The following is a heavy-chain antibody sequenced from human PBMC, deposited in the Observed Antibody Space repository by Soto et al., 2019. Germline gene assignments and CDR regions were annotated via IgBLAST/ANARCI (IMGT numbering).Heavy chain of an antibody. CDR1: GGSISSGGYY. D-gene: IGHD2-15*01. J-gene: IGHJ5*02. Sequence: QVQLQESGPGLVKPSQTLSLTCTVSGGSISSGGYYWSWIRQHPGKGLEWIGYIYYSGSTYYNPSLNSRVTIAVDTSKNQFSPKLSSVTAEDTAVYYCAGGRVVVVVAATRSWFDPWGQGTLVTVSS. CDR2: IYYSGST. CDR3: AGGRVVVVVAATRSWFDP. V-gene: IGHV4-31*03.